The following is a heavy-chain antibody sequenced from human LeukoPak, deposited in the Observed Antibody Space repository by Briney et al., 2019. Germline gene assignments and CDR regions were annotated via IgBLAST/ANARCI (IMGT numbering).Heavy chain of an antibody. CDR2: IYYSGGT. CDR1: GGSISSSSYY. J-gene: IGHJ5*02. V-gene: IGHV4-39*01. Sequence: PSETLSLTCTVSGGSISSSSYYWGWIRQPPGKGLEWIGSIYYSGGTYYNPSLKSRVTISVDTSKNQFSLKLSSVTAADTAVYYCARRVRGNGRYCSSTSCYVGAHNWFDPWGQGTLVTVSS. D-gene: IGHD2-2*01. CDR3: ARRVRGNGRYCSSTSCYVGAHNWFDP.